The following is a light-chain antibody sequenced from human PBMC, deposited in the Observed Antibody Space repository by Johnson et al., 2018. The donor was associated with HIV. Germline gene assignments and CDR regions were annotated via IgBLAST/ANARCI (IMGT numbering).Light chain of an antibody. J-gene: IGLJ1*01. CDR1: SSNIGNNY. CDR2: DNN. V-gene: IGLV1-51*01. Sequence: QSVLTQPPSVSAAPGQKVTISCSGSSSNIGNNYVSWYQQLPGTAPKLLIYDNNKRPSGIPDRFSGSKSGTSATLGITGLQTGDEADYYCGTWHSSLSVLFGTGTKVTVL. CDR3: GTWHSSLSVL.